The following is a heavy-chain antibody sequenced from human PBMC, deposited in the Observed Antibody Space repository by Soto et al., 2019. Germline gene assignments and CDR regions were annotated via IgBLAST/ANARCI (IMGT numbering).Heavy chain of an antibody. CDR1: GYSFTNYW. V-gene: IGHV5-51*01. CDR3: ASVSSTSTFDY. J-gene: IGHJ4*02. Sequence: GESLKISCKTSGYSFTNYWIGWVRQMPEKGLEWMGIIYPGDSDTRYSPSFQGQVTISADKSITTAYLQWSSLKASDTAMYYCASVSSTSTFDYWGQGTQVTVS. CDR2: IYPGDSDT. D-gene: IGHD2-2*01.